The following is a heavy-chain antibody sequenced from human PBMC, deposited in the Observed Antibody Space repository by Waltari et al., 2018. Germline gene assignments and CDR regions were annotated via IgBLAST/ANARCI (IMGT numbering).Heavy chain of an antibody. CDR1: GYTFTSYY. CDR3: ARDGIAAAGRGADY. J-gene: IGHJ4*02. CDR2: ISPSGGST. D-gene: IGHD6-13*01. Sequence: QVQLVQSGAEVKKPGASVKGSCKASGYTFTSYYMHWVRQSPGQGLEWMGIISPSGGSTSYAQKFQGRVTMTRDTSTSTVYMELSSLRSEDTAVYYCARDGIAAAGRGADYWGQGTLVTVSS. V-gene: IGHV1-46*01.